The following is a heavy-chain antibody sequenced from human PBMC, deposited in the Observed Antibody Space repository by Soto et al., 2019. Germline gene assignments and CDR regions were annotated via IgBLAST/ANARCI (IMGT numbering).Heavy chain of an antibody. CDR2: IYPGDSDT. CDR1: GYSFRNYW. J-gene: IGHJ4*02. Sequence: GESLKISCEGSGYSFRNYWIGWVRQVPGRGLEWMGIIYPGDSDTIYNPSFQGHVIISADKSINTAYLQWSSLRASDTAIYYCARHDTTDYESSAYFYGDYWGEVPLVTV. V-gene: IGHV5-51*01. CDR3: ARHDTTDYESSAYFYGDY. D-gene: IGHD3-22*01.